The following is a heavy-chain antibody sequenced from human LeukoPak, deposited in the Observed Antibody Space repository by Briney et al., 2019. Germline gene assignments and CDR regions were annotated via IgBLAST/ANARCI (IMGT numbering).Heavy chain of an antibody. CDR1: GGSISSCY. CDR3: ARGYYDILTGYYTPSYFDY. Sequence: NPSETLSLTCTVSGGSISSCYWSWIRQPPVKGLEWIWYIYYSGSTNYNPSLKSRVTISVDTSKNQFSLKLSSVTAADTAVYYCARGYYDILTGYYTPSYFDYWGQGTLVTVSS. J-gene: IGHJ4*02. D-gene: IGHD3-9*01. CDR2: IYYSGST. V-gene: IGHV4-59*01.